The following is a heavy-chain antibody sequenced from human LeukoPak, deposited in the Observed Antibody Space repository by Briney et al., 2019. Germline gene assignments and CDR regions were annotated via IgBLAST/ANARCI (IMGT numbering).Heavy chain of an antibody. Sequence: GGSLRLSCAASGFTFSSYSMNWVRQAPGKGLEWVSSISSSSSYIYYADSVKGRLTISRDNAKNSLYLQMNSLRVEDTAVYYCAKDQRAYYYGSGSYQVDYWGQGTLVTVSS. D-gene: IGHD3-10*01. J-gene: IGHJ4*02. CDR2: ISSSSSYI. V-gene: IGHV3-21*04. CDR1: GFTFSSYS. CDR3: AKDQRAYYYGSGSYQVDY.